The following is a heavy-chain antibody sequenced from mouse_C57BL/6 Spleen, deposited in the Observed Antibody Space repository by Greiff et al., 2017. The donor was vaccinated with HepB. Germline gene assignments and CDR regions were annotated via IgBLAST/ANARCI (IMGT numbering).Heavy chain of an antibody. Sequence: QVQLQQPGAELVMPGASVKLSCKASGYTFTSYWMHWVKQTPGQGLEWIGEIDPSDSYTNYNQKFKGKSKLTADKSSSTAYMELRSLTSEDSAVYYCAIKGLTTVVAKGYYFDYWGQGTTLTVSS. D-gene: IGHD1-1*01. V-gene: IGHV1-69*01. CDR1: GYTFTSYW. J-gene: IGHJ2*01. CDR2: IDPSDSYT. CDR3: AIKGLTTVVAKGYYFDY.